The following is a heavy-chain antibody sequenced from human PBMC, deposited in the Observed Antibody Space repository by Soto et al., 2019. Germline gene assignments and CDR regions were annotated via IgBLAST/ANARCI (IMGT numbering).Heavy chain of an antibody. CDR2: TYYRSKWYN. Sequence: SQTLSLTCAISGDSVSSNSAAWNWIRQSPSRGLEWLGRTYYRSKWYNDYAVSVKSRITINPDTSKNQFSLQLNSVTPEDTAVYYCARDRDDFWSGRPQYYFDYWGQGTPVTVSS. CDR1: GDSVSSNSAA. D-gene: IGHD3-3*01. CDR3: ARDRDDFWSGRPQYYFDY. J-gene: IGHJ4*02. V-gene: IGHV6-1*01.